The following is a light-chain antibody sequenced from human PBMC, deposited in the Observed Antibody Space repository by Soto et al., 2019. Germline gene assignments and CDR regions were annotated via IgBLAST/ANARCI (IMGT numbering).Light chain of an antibody. CDR2: NDR. V-gene: IGLV3-21*02. CDR3: QVWDDRGLHVV. CDR1: NIGYKR. J-gene: IGLJ3*02. Sequence: SYELTQAPSVSVAPGQTARLTCGGANIGYKRVHWYQQRPGQAPVLVVYNDRDRPSGIPERFSGSNSGNTATLTISRVEGGDEADYYCQVWDDRGLHVVFGGGTKLTV.